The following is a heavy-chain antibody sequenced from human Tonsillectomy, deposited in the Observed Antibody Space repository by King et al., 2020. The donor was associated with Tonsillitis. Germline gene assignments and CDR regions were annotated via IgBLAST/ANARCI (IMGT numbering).Heavy chain of an antibody. CDR3: ARRGGFGDAELNYSYYYMDV. J-gene: IGHJ6*03. CDR1: GFTFSSYS. D-gene: IGHD3-10*01. V-gene: IGHV3-21*01. CDR2: ISSSSSYI. Sequence: VQLVESGGGLVKPGGSLRLSCAASGFTFSSYSMNWVRQAPGKGLEWVSSISSSSSYIYYADSVKGRFTISRDNAKNSLYLQMNSLRAEDTAVYYCARRGGFGDAELNYSYYYMDVWGKGTTVTVSS.